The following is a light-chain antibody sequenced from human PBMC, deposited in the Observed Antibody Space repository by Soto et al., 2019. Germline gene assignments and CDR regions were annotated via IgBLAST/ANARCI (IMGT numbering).Light chain of an antibody. Sequence: EIVLTQSPSTLSLSPGERATLSCRASQSVTSTFLAWYQQKPGRAPRLLIYGASSRATGIPDRFSGSGSGTDFTLIISRLEPEDFAVYYCQQRSNWPPLTFGGGTKVEIK. V-gene: IGKV3D-20*02. CDR2: GAS. CDR3: QQRSNWPPLT. J-gene: IGKJ4*01. CDR1: QSVTSTF.